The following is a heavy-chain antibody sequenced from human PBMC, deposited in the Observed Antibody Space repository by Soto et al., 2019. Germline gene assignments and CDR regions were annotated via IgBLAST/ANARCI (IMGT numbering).Heavy chain of an antibody. V-gene: IGHV1-3*01. Sequence: ASVKVSCKASGYTFTSYAMHWVRQAPGQRLEWMGWINAGNGNTKYSQKFQGRVTITRDTSASTAYMELSSLRSEDTAVYYCAGAPYYDILTGYYLNWYFDLWGRGTLVTVSS. CDR2: INAGNGNT. CDR1: GYTFTSYA. J-gene: IGHJ2*01. CDR3: AGAPYYDILTGYYLNWYFDL. D-gene: IGHD3-9*01.